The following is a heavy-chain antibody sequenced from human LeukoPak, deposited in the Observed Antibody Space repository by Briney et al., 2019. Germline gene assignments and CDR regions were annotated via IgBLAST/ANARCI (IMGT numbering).Heavy chain of an antibody. CDR3: AREGYDYDPPGC. CDR1: GFTFSNYW. V-gene: IGHV3-7*01. J-gene: IGHJ4*02. D-gene: IGHD3-16*01. CDR2: IKQDASEK. Sequence: GGSLRLSCAASGFTFSNYWMSWVRQAPGKGLEWVANIKQDASEKYYVDSVKGRFTISRDNAKNSLYLQMNSLRAEDTAVYYCAREGYDYDPPGCWGQGTLVTVSS.